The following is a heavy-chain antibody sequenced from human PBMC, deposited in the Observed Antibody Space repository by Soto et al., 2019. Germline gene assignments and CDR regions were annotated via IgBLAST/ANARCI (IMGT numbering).Heavy chain of an antibody. CDR2: VSSSGSTI. Sequence: GGALKLSCATSGLTFSDYYMSWIRQATEKGLEWFSLVSSSGSTIYYADSVKGRFIISRDNVKNSLYLQMNSLRAEDRAVYYCASAVGIAVAKVYGMDVWGQGTTVTVSS. V-gene: IGHV3-11*01. D-gene: IGHD6-19*01. J-gene: IGHJ6*02. CDR3: ASAVGIAVAKVYGMDV. CDR1: GLTFSDYY.